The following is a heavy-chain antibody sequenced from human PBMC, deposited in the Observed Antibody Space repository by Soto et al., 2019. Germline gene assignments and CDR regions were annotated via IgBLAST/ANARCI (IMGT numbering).Heavy chain of an antibody. J-gene: IGHJ4*02. CDR2: IIPILGIA. CDR3: ASGYCTNGVCYPIYFDY. Sequence: SSVKVSCKASGGTFSSYTISWVRQAPGQGLEWMGRIIPILGIANYAQKFQGRVTITADKSTSTAYMELSSLRSEDTAVYYCASGYCTNGVCYPIYFDYGGQGTLVTVSS. D-gene: IGHD2-8*01. CDR1: GGTFSSYT. V-gene: IGHV1-69*02.